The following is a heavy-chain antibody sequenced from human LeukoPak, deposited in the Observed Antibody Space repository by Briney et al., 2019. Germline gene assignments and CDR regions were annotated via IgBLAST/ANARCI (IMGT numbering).Heavy chain of an antibody. CDR2: INAGNGNT. Sequence: ASVKVSCKASGYTFTSYVMHWVRQAPGQRLEWVGWINAGNGNTKYSQKFQGRVTITRDTSASTAYMELSSLRSEDTAVYYCARDSDSSGYYIFDYWGQGTLATVSS. D-gene: IGHD3-22*01. V-gene: IGHV1-3*01. CDR1: GYTFTSYV. CDR3: ARDSDSSGYYIFDY. J-gene: IGHJ4*02.